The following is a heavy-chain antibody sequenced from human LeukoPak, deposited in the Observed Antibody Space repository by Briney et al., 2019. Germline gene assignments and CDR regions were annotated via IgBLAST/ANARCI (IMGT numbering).Heavy chain of an antibody. CDR3: ARAAVAGLFDY. D-gene: IGHD6-19*01. CDR1: GFTVSSNY. Sequence: SGGSLRLSCAASGFTVSSNYMSWVRQAPGKGLEWVSVIYSGGSTYYADSVKGRFTISRDNSKNTLYLQMNSLRAEDTAVYYCARAAVAGLFDYWGQGTLVTVSS. V-gene: IGHV3-53*01. J-gene: IGHJ4*02. CDR2: IYSGGST.